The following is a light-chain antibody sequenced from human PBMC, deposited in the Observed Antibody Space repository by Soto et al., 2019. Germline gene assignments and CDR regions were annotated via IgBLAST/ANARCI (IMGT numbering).Light chain of an antibody. CDR3: EQYGSSPRT. J-gene: IGKJ1*01. CDR1: QSVRSNY. CDR2: GAS. Sequence: EIVLTQSPGTLSLSPGESATLSCRASQSVRSNYVAWYQQKPGQGPRLLIYGASSRATGIPDRFSGSGSGTDFTLSISRLEPEDFVVYYCEQYGSSPRTFGQGTKVEIK. V-gene: IGKV3-20*01.